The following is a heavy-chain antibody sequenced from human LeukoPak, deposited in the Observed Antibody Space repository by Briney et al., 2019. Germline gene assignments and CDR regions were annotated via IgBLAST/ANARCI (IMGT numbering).Heavy chain of an antibody. J-gene: IGHJ4*02. V-gene: IGHV3-33*01. CDR1: GFTFSSYG. CDR2: IWYDGSNK. Sequence: GRSLRLSCAASGFTFSSYGMHWVRQAPGKGLEWVAVIWYDGSNKYYADSVKGRITISRDNSKNTLKPQMNSLRAEHTALNYXXXXXXXTTYFDYWGQGTLVTVSS. D-gene: IGHD1-26*01. CDR3: XXXXXXTTYFDY.